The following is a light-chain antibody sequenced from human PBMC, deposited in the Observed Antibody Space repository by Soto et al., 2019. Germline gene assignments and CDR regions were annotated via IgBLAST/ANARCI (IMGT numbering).Light chain of an antibody. CDR1: GSDIGNYNL. V-gene: IGLV2-14*02. CDR2: EVN. J-gene: IGLJ1*01. Sequence: QSVLTQPAAVSGSLGQSITISCSGSGSDIGNYNLVSWYQQQPGKVPRLIIYEVNKGPSGVSNRFSGSKSGNTASLTISDLQPDDECRYYCCSSYTSTSTRYVVGTGTKVTVL. CDR3: SSYTSTSTRYV.